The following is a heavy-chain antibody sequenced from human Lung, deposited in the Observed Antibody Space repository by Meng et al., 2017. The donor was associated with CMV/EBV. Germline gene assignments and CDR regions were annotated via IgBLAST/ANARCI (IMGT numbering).Heavy chain of an antibody. CDR3: VSHDCAMDV. Sequence: GSXSLSCAGSGFTFRNYWLSWVRQAPGKGLKWVANMKGDGSDKGYVDTVKGRFTTSRDHARNSLYREMNSLRAEDTAVYYCVSHDCAMDVWGQGTTVTVSS. J-gene: IGHJ6*02. CDR1: GFTFRNYW. CDR2: MKGDGSDK. V-gene: IGHV3-7*01.